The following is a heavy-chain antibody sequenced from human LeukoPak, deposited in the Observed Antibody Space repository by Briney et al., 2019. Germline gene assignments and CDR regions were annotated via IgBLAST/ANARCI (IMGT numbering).Heavy chain of an antibody. CDR3: ARDVAGSGTAMDV. CDR1: GFTFRTYD. D-gene: IGHD2-15*01. Sequence: GGSLRLSCAASGFTFRTYDMHWVRQVTGEGLEWVATIGTTGDTYYAGSVKGRFTISREDGKNSLFLRMNNLEAGDTAAYFCARDVAGSGTAMDVWGNGTTVTVSS. J-gene: IGHJ6*03. CDR2: IGTTGDT. V-gene: IGHV3-13*01.